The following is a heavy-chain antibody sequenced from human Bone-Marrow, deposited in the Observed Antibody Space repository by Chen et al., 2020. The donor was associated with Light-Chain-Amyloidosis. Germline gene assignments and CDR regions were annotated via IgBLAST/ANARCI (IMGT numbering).Heavy chain of an antibody. V-gene: IGHV1-24*01. CDR1: GYTLSDVS. Sequence: QVQVVQSGAEVRKPGASVKVSCKVSGYTLSDVSMHWVRQAPGKGLEWMGGFNPEEGEIIYAQKFQGRVALTEDTSTDTAYMEMTSLRSDDTAMYYCAKAAVDKPMGRYIWDFWGQGTLVTVSS. CDR2: FNPEEGEI. CDR3: AKAAVDKPMGRYIWDF. J-gene: IGHJ4*02. D-gene: IGHD5-18*01.